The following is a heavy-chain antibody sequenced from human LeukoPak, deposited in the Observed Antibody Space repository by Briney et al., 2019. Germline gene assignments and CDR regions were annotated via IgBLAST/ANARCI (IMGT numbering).Heavy chain of an antibody. J-gene: IGHJ4*02. CDR3: AKDDPGEGYDFFDY. Sequence: GGSLRLSCAASGFTFDDYAMHWVRQAPGKGLEWVSLISGDGGSTYYADSVKGRFTISRDNSKNSLYLQMNGLRTEDTALYYCAKDDPGEGYDFFDYWGQGTLVTVSS. D-gene: IGHD5-12*01. V-gene: IGHV3-43*02. CDR2: ISGDGGST. CDR1: GFTFDDYA.